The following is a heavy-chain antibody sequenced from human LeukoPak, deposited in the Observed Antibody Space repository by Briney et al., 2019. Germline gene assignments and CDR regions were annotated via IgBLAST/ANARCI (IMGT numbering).Heavy chain of an antibody. V-gene: IGHV5-51*01. J-gene: IGHJ6*03. D-gene: IGHD3-16*02. Sequence: GESLKISCKGSGYSFTSYWIGWVRQMPGKGLEWMGIIYPGDSDTRYSPSFQGQVTISADKSISTAYLQWSSLKASDTAMYYCARHARRFVSYYYYMDVWGKGTTVTVSS. CDR3: ARHARRFVSYYYYMDV. CDR2: IYPGDSDT. CDR1: GYSFTSYW.